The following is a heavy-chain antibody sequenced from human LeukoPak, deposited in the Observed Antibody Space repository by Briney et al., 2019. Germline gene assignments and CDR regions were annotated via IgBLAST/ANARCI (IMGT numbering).Heavy chain of an antibody. D-gene: IGHD1-26*01. Sequence: SVKVSCKASGGTFTRYAINWVRQAPGQGLEWMGGIIPMFGTASYAQKFQGRVTITADESTSTAYMELSSLRSEDTAVYYCARGGHDSGYYGMDVWGQGTTVTVSS. V-gene: IGHV1-69*01. J-gene: IGHJ6*02. CDR1: GGTFTRYA. CDR3: ARGGHDSGYYGMDV. CDR2: IIPMFGTA.